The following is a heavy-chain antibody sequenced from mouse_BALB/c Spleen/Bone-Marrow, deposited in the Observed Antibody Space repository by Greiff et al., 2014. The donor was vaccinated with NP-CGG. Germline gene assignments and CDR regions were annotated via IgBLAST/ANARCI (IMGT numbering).Heavy chain of an antibody. J-gene: IGHJ4*01. Sequence: EVQVVESGGGLVQPGGSPRLSCATSGFTFTDYYMSWVRQPPGKALEWLGFIRNKANGYTTEYSASVKGRFTISRDNSQSILYLQMNTLRAEDSATYYCAVMDYWGQGTSVTVSS. V-gene: IGHV7-3*02. CDR2: IRNKANGYTT. CDR1: GFTFTDYY. CDR3: AVMDY.